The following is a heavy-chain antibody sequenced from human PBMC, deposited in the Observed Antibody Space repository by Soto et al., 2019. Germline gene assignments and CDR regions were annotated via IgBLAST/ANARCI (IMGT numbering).Heavy chain of an antibody. V-gene: IGHV3-33*01. CDR2: IWYDGSNK. CDR1: GFTFSSYG. D-gene: IGHD1-26*01. J-gene: IGHJ4*02. Sequence: PGGSLRLSCAASGFTFSSYGMHWVRQAPGKGLEWVAVIWYDGSNKYYADSVKGRFTISRDNSKNTLYLQMNSLRAEDTAVYYCSRDYLLLPHRLIDYRGQGTLVTVSS. CDR3: SRDYLLLPHRLIDY.